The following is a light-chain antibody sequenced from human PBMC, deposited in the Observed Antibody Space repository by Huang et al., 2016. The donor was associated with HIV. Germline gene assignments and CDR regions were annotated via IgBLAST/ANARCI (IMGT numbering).Light chain of an antibody. J-gene: IGKJ5*01. Sequence: DIQLTQSPSSLSASVGDRVTITCRASQGINSYLAWFQQKPGKAPKSLIYGASTLQSGVTSRFSGSGSGTDFTLTINSLQPEDFATYYCQQYKTYPITFGQGTRLDMK. V-gene: IGKV1-16*01. CDR3: QQYKTYPIT. CDR2: GAS. CDR1: QGINSY.